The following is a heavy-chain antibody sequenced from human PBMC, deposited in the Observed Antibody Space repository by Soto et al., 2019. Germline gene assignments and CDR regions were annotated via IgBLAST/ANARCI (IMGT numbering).Heavy chain of an antibody. J-gene: IGHJ4*02. D-gene: IGHD3-10*01. CDR3: ARENRATGYFDY. Sequence: EVQLVESGGGLVQTGGSLRLSCAASGFTFSAYWMSWVLQAPGKGLEWVANIKQAGSEKYYVDSVNGRVIISRDDAKNSLFLQVNSLRVEDTAVYYCARENRATGYFDYWGQGTLVTVSS. CDR2: IKQAGSEK. CDR1: GFTFSAYW. V-gene: IGHV3-7*01.